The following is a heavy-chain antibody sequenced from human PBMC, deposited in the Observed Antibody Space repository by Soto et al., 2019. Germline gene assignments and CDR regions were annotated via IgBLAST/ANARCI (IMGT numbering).Heavy chain of an antibody. J-gene: IGHJ4*02. Sequence: QVQLVESGGGVVQPGRSLRLSCAASGFTFSSYGMHWVRQAPGKGLEWVAVISYDGSNKYYADSVKGRFTISRDNSKNTLYLQMNSLRAEDTAVYYCAKDKHIVVVNAPFDYWGQGTLVTVSS. V-gene: IGHV3-30*18. CDR3: AKDKHIVVVNAPFDY. D-gene: IGHD2-21*01. CDR2: ISYDGSNK. CDR1: GFTFSSYG.